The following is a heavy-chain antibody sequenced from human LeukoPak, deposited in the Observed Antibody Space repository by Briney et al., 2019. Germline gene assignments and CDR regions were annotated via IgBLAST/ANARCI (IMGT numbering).Heavy chain of an antibody. V-gene: IGHV3-23*01. CDR2: ITGSHGRT. D-gene: IGHD4-17*01. CDR3: TKDPNGDYVGAFDP. J-gene: IGHJ5*02. CDR1: GFTFSSFA. Sequence: GRSLRLSCEASGFTFSSFAMTWVRQAPGKGLEWVSSITGSHGRTYNTDSVKGRFTISRDDSQNTLYLQMNSLRAEDTAVYYCTKDPNGDYVGAFDPWGQGTLVTVCS.